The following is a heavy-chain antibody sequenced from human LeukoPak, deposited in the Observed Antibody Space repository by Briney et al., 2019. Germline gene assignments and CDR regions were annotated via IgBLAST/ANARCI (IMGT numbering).Heavy chain of an antibody. D-gene: IGHD6-6*01. CDR2: IYYSGST. Sequence: PSETLSLTCTVSGGSISSYYWSWIRQPPGKGLEWIGYIYYSGSTNYNPSLKSRVTISVDTSKNQFSLKLSSVTAADTAVYYCARGRNPLGQLVRRYNWFDPWGQGTLVTVSS. CDR3: ARGRNPLGQLVRRYNWFDP. J-gene: IGHJ5*02. CDR1: GGSISSYY. V-gene: IGHV4-59*12.